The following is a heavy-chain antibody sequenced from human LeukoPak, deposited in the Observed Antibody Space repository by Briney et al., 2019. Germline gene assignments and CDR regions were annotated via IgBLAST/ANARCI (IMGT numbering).Heavy chain of an antibody. V-gene: IGHV3-23*01. J-gene: IGHJ4*02. CDR3: AKDDYGDPCTYFDY. CDR1: GVTFSSYA. D-gene: IGHD4-17*01. CDR2: ISGGGGTT. Sequence: GGSLRLSCAASGVTFSSYAMSWVRQAPGKGLEWVSGISGGGGTTYYADSVKGRFTISRDNTKNTLYLQMTSLRAEDTAVYYCAKDDYGDPCTYFDYWGQGTLVTVSS.